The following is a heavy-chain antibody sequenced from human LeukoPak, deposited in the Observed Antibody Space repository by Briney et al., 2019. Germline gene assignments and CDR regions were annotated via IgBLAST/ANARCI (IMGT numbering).Heavy chain of an antibody. D-gene: IGHD5-24*01. CDR3: ARMDGYNRIFDY. V-gene: IGHV1-69*05. Sequence: SVKVSCKASGGTFSSYAISWVRQAPGQGLEWMGGIIPIFGIANYAQKFQGRVTITTDESTSTAYMELSSLRSEDTAVYYCARMDGYNRIFDYWGQGTLVTVSS. CDR2: IIPIFGIA. CDR1: GGTFSSYA. J-gene: IGHJ4*02.